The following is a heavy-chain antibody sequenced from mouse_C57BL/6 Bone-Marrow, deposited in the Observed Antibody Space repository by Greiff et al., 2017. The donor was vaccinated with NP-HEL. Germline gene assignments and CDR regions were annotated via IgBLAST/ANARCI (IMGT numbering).Heavy chain of an antibody. Sequence: EVQGVESGGGLVKPGGSLKLSCAASGFTFSDYGMHWVRQAPEKGLEWVAYISSGSSTIYYADTVKGRFTISRDNAKNTLCLQMTRLRSEDTAMYYCARRYRGLYYYAMDYWGQGTSVTVSS. D-gene: IGHD2-12*01. CDR1: GFTFSDYG. J-gene: IGHJ4*01. CDR2: ISSGSSTI. CDR3: ARRYRGLYYYAMDY. V-gene: IGHV5-17*01.